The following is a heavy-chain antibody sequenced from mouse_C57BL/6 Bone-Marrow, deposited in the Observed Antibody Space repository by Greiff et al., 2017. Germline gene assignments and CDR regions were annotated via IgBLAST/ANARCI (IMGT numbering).Heavy chain of an antibody. CDR1: GYTFTSYW. D-gene: IGHD2-12*01. CDR2: IHPNSGST. Sequence: QVQLQQPGAELVKPGASVKLSCKASGYTFTSYWMPWVKQRPGQGLEWIGMIHPNSGSTNYNEKFKSKATLPVDKSSSTAYMQLSSLTSEDSAVYYCARKGYYLFAYWGQETLVTVSA. CDR3: ARKGYYLFAY. V-gene: IGHV1-64*01. J-gene: IGHJ3*01.